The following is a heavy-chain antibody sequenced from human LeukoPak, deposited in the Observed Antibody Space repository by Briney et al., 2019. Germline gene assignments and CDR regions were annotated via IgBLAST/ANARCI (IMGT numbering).Heavy chain of an antibody. CDR2: INPNSGAT. D-gene: IGHD5-18*01. CDR1: GYTFTGYY. Sequence: ASVKVSCKASGYTFTGYYMHWVRQAPGQGLEWMGWINPNSGATNFAQKFQGRVTVTRDTSISTAYMELSRPRSDDTAVYYCARDYGYTYANDYWGQGTLVTVSS. V-gene: IGHV1-2*02. CDR3: ARDYGYTYANDY. J-gene: IGHJ4*02.